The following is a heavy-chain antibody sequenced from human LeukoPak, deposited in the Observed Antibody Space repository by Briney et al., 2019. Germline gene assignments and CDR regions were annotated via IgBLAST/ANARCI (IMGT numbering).Heavy chain of an antibody. D-gene: IGHD3-9*01. Sequence: ASVKVSCTASGYTFTGYYMHWVRQPPGQGLEWMGWINPNSGGTNYAQKFQGWVTMTRDTSISTAYMELSRLRSDDTAVYYCAREIKGPLTFDYWGQGTLVTVSS. CDR1: GYTFTGYY. CDR3: AREIKGPLTFDY. J-gene: IGHJ4*02. V-gene: IGHV1-2*04. CDR2: INPNSGGT.